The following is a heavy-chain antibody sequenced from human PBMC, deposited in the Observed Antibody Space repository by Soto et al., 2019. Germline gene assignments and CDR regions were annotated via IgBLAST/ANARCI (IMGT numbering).Heavy chain of an antibody. CDR3: ARDWGSIFDY. CDR2: INHSGST. V-gene: IGHV4-34*01. CDR1: GGSFSGYY. D-gene: IGHD7-27*01. J-gene: IGHJ4*02. Sequence: QVQLQQWGAGLLKPSETLSLTCAVYGGSFSGYYWNWIRQPPGKGLEWSGEINHSGSTNYNPSLKSRVTLSVVTSKNQFSLKLSSVTAADTAVYYCARDWGSIFDYWGQGTLVTVSS.